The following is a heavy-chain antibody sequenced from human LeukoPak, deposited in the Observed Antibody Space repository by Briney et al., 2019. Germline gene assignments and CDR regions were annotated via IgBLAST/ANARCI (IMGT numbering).Heavy chain of an antibody. D-gene: IGHD3-22*01. CDR1: GGSFSGYY. CDR3: ARGLGSRFYYDSSGYYQY. Sequence: SETLSLTCAVYGGSFSGYYWSWIRQPPGKGLEWIGEINHSGSTNYNPSLKSRVTISVDTSKNQFSLKLSSVTAADTAVYYCARGLGSRFYYDSSGYYQYRGQGTLVTVSS. V-gene: IGHV4-34*01. CDR2: INHSGST. J-gene: IGHJ4*02.